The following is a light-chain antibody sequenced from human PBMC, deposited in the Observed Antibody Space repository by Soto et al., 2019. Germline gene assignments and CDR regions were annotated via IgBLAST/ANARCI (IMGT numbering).Light chain of an antibody. V-gene: IGLV2-14*01. CDR3: NSYPSSNTLHGV. CDR1: SSDVGGYNY. J-gene: IGLJ3*02. CDR2: EVS. Sequence: QSVLTQPASVSGSPGQSITISCTGTSSDVGGYNYVSWYQQHPGKAPKLMIYEVSNRPSGVSNRFSGSKSGNTASLTISGLQGEDEAYYYCNSYPSSNTLHGVFGGGTKLTVL.